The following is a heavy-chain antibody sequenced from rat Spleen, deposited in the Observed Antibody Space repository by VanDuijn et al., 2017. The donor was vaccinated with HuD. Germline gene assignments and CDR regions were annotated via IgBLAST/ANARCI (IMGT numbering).Heavy chain of an antibody. CDR3: ARHAGYNNYFDY. J-gene: IGHJ2*01. D-gene: IGHD1-10*01. V-gene: IGHV5-31*01. CDR1: GFTFNNYW. CDR2: ITNASGRT. Sequence: EVQLVESGGGLVQPGRSLKLSCVASGFTFNNYWMTWIRQVPGKGLEWVASITNASGRTYYRDSVKGRFTISRDNAKSTLYLQMDSLRSEDTATYYCARHAGYNNYFDYWGQGVMVTVSS.